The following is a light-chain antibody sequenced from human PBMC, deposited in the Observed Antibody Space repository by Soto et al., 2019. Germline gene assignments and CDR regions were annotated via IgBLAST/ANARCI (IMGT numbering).Light chain of an antibody. J-gene: IGKJ1*01. Sequence: DIQMTQSPSSLSASVGDRVTITCRASQGINNYLAWYQQKPGKVPKLPISAASTLQSGVPSRFSGSGSGTEFALTISSLQPEDVATYYCQKYDRAPQTFGPGTKVEIK. CDR1: QGINNY. CDR3: QKYDRAPQT. V-gene: IGKV1-27*01. CDR2: AAS.